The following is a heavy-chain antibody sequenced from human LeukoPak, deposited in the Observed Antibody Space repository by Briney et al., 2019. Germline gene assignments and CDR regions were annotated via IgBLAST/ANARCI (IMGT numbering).Heavy chain of an antibody. CDR2: ISSSSTTI. J-gene: IGHJ3*02. Sequence: GGSLRLSCAASGFTFSSYSMNWVRQAPGKGLEWVSYISSSSTTIYFADSVKGRFTISRDNAKNSLYLQMSSLRDEDTAVYYCARRMGGELVAFDIWGQGTMVTVSS. D-gene: IGHD1-7*01. V-gene: IGHV3-48*02. CDR3: ARRMGGELVAFDI. CDR1: GFTFSSYS.